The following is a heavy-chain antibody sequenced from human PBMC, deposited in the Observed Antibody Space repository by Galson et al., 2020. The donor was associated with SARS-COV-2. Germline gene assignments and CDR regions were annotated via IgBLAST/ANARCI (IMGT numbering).Heavy chain of an antibody. J-gene: IGHJ4*02. CDR2: INPSGGST. CDR1: GYTFTSYY. CDR3: ARAYIHLLPLIVVVTEPSQREYYFDY. V-gene: IGHV1-46*01. Sequence: ASVKVSCKASGYTFTSYYMHWVRQAPGQGLEWMGIINPSGGSTSYAQKFQGRVTMTRDTSTSTVYMELSSLRSEDTAVYYCARAYIHLLPLIVVVTEPSQREYYFDYWGQGTLVTVSS. D-gene: IGHD3-22*01.